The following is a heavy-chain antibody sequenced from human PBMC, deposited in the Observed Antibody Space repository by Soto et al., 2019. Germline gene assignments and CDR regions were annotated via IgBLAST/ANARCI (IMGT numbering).Heavy chain of an antibody. CDR3: ARGGGSFLFDY. CDR1: GYNFTSYG. D-gene: IGHD6-13*01. CDR2: INPSGGST. Sequence: GSVKVSCKASGYNFTSYGISSVRQAPGQGLEWMGIINPSGGSTSYAQKFQGRVTMTRDTSTSTVYMELSSLRSEDTAVYYCARGGGSFLFDYWGQGTLVTVYS. V-gene: IGHV1-46*01. J-gene: IGHJ4*02.